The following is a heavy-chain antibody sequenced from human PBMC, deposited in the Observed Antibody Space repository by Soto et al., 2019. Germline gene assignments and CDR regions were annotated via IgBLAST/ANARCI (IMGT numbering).Heavy chain of an antibody. CDR3: VRGGHGSGSYLGSY. Sequence: GGSLRLSCVASGFTVTTYWMSWVRQAPGKGLEWVANIRQDGGAQYYVDSVKGRFTISRDNAKNSVYLQMDSLRGEDTAVYYCVRGGHGSGSYLGSYWGQGILVTVSS. D-gene: IGHD3-10*01. CDR1: GFTVTTYW. J-gene: IGHJ4*02. V-gene: IGHV3-7*03. CDR2: IRQDGGAQ.